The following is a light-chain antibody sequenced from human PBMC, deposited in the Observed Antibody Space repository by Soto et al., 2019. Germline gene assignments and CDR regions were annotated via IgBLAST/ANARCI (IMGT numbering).Light chain of an antibody. V-gene: IGKV1-27*01. Sequence: HITHSRSSLSSSVGDRVIITCLASQDISNYLNWYQQKPGKAPKLLIYAASTLQSGVPSRFSGSGFGADFTLTISSLQPEDVAAYYCQKYDSAPLTFGQGTKVDI. CDR2: AAS. CDR3: QKYDSAPLT. J-gene: IGKJ1*01. CDR1: QDISNY.